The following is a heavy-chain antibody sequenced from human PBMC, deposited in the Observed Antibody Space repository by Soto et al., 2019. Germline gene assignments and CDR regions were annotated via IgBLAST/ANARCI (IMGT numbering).Heavy chain of an antibody. J-gene: IGHJ4*02. CDR2: VYYSGTT. D-gene: IGHD4-17*01. CDR1: GGSVSNKTYY. V-gene: IGHV4-61*01. CDR3: ARTTAVPNTLRSRYFFDY. Sequence: LETLSLTCSVSGGSVSNKTYYWSWIRQPPGKRLEWIGYVYYSGTTNYNPSLKSRVTISVDPSKNQFSLRLSSVTTADTALYYCARTTAVPNTLRSRYFFDYWGQGTLVTVSS.